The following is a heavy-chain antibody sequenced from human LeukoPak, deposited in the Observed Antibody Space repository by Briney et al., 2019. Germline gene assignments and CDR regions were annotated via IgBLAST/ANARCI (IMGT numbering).Heavy chain of an antibody. V-gene: IGHV3-21*01. J-gene: IGHJ4*02. CDR2: ISSSSSYI. CDR1: GFTFGDYA. CDR3: ATSIVVLGFDY. D-gene: IGHD3-22*01. Sequence: GGSLRLSCTASGFTFGDYAMSWFRQAPGKGLEWVSSISSSSSYIYYADSVKGRFTISRDNAKNSLYLQMNSLRAEDTAVYYCATSIVVLGFDYWGQGTLVTVSS.